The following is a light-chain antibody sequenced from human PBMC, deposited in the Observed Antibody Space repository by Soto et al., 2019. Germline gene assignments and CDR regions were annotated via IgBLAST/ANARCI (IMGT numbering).Light chain of an antibody. J-gene: IGKJ2*01. CDR2: CAS. CDR1: QTVNTNY. V-gene: IGKV3-20*01. Sequence: EIVLTQSPGTPSLSPREGATLSCRVSQTVNTNYLAWYQQKPGQAPRLPIYCASSRATGIPDRFSVSGSGTDFILTICRLEPEDFAVYYCQQYGSSPRTFGQGTKRVIK. CDR3: QQYGSSPRT.